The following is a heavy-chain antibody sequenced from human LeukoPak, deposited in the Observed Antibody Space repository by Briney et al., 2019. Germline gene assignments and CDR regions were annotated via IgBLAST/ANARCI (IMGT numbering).Heavy chain of an antibody. CDR3: ARVAGSIDG. CDR2: MNPKSGNT. J-gene: IGHJ4*02. V-gene: IGHV1-8*01. CDR1: GYPVTICS. Sequence: KVSCRASGYPVTICSAYAVTSATREGLEWMGWMNPKSGNTGYAQKFQWRVTMTRDTSRSTSYMELGRLRPDDTAVYYCARVAGSIDGWGQGVLVT. D-gene: IGHD1-26*01.